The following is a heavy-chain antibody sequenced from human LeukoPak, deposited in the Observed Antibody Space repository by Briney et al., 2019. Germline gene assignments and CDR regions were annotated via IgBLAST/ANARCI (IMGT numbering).Heavy chain of an antibody. D-gene: IGHD2-15*01. Sequence: ASVKVSCKASGGTFSSYAISWVRQAPGQGLEWMGRINPNSGGTNYAQKFQGRVTMTRDTSISTAYMELSSLRSDDTAVYYCASPAATRKAGINFDYWGQGTLVTVSS. CDR3: ASPAATRKAGINFDY. CDR1: GGTFSSYA. V-gene: IGHV1-2*06. CDR2: INPNSGGT. J-gene: IGHJ4*02.